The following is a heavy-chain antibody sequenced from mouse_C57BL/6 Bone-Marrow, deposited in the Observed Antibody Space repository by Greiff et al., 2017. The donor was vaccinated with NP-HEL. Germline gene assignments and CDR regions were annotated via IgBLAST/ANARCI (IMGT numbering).Heavy chain of an antibody. Sequence: QVQLQQPGAELVKPGASVKLSCKASGYTFTSYWMQWVKQRPGQGLEWIGEIDPSDSYTNYNQKFKGKATLTVDTSSSTAYMQLSRLTSEDSAVYYCTTVVATDFDYWGQGTTLTVSS. J-gene: IGHJ2*01. D-gene: IGHD1-1*01. CDR3: TTVVATDFDY. V-gene: IGHV1-50*01. CDR2: IDPSDSYT. CDR1: GYTFTSYW.